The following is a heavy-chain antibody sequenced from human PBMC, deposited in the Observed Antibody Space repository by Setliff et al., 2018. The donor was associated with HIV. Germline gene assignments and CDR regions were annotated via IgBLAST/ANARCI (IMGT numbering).Heavy chain of an antibody. Sequence: ASVKVSCKASGYTFAGYYIHWFRQAPGQGLEWMGWVDPNSGAAKYAPRFQDRVTMTRDTSSSTAFMELTSLTLDDTAIYYCARDRRAPTLVIFAAFDSWGQGTPVTVS. D-gene: IGHD2-21*01. J-gene: IGHJ4*02. CDR3: ARDRRAPTLVIFAAFDS. CDR1: GYTFAGYY. CDR2: VDPNSGAA. V-gene: IGHV1-2*02.